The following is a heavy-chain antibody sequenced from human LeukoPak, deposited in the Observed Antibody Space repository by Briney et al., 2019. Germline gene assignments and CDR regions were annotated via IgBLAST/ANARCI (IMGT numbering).Heavy chain of an antibody. CDR3: ARQVQTNQYGSSPCDY. CDR1: GGSISSTGYY. Sequence: SETLSLTCSVSGGSISSTGYYWGWIRQPPGKGLEWIGSIYYSGSAYYNPSLKSRVTISVDTSKSQFSLKLSSVTAADTAVYYCARQVQTNQYGSSPCDYWGQGTLVTVSS. V-gene: IGHV4-39*01. J-gene: IGHJ4*02. CDR2: IYYSGSA. D-gene: IGHD3-10*01.